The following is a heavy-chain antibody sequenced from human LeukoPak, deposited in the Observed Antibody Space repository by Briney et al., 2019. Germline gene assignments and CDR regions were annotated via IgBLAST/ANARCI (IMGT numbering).Heavy chain of an antibody. J-gene: IGHJ3*02. CDR3: ARSSPASFRPYSIGWDINAFDI. CDR1: GYTFTSYA. D-gene: IGHD6-19*01. Sequence: ASVKVSCKASGYTFTSYAMHWVRQAPGQRLEWMGWINAANGNTKYSQKFQGRVTITRDTSASTAYMELSSLRSEDTAVYYCARSSPASFRPYSIGWDINAFDIWGQGTMVTVSS. V-gene: IGHV1-3*01. CDR2: INAANGNT.